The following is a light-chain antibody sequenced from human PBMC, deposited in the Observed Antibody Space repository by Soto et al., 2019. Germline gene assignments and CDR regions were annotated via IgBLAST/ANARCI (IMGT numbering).Light chain of an antibody. CDR3: QSYDSSLSVGV. J-gene: IGLJ1*01. V-gene: IGLV1-40*01. Sequence: QAVVTQPPSGSGAPGQRVTISCTGSSSNIGAGYDVHWYQQLPGTAPKFLIFENNNRPSGVPDRFSGSKSGTSASLAISGLQAEDEADYYCQSYDSSLSVGVFGTGTKLTVL. CDR1: SSNIGAGYD. CDR2: ENN.